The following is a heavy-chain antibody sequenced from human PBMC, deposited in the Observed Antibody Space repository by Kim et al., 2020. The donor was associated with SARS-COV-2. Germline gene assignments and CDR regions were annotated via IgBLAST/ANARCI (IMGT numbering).Heavy chain of an antibody. CDR1: GFTFSTYG. Sequence: GGSLRLSCAASGFTFSTYGMSWVRQAPGKGLEWVSYISNSIITTYYADSVKGRFTISRDNAKNSLYLQVNSLRDEDTAVYYCARERGGGYKDYWGQGTLVPVSS. V-gene: IGHV3-48*02. J-gene: IGHJ4*02. CDR2: ISNSIITT. D-gene: IGHD5-12*01. CDR3: ARERGGGYKDY.